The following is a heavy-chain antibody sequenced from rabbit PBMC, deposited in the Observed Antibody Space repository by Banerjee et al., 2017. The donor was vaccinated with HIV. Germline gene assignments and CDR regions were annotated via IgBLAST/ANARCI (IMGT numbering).Heavy chain of an antibody. D-gene: IGHD4-1*01. V-gene: IGHV1S7*01. J-gene: IGHJ4*01. CDR2: IDPVFGST. CDR3: AREDNGSGWGAFDL. CDR1: GLDFSSYS. Sequence: QLVESGGGLVQPGGSLKLSCKASGLDFSSYSMSWVRQAPGKGLEWIGYIDPVFGSTYYASWVNGRFTISSHNAQNTLYLQLNSLTAADTATYFCAREDNGSGWGAFDLWGQGTLVTVS.